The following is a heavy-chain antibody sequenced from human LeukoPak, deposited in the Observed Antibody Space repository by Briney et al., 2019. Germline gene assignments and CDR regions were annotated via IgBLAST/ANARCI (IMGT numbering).Heavy chain of an antibody. CDR1: KFTFSTSS. CDR2: ISGSGSNT. D-gene: IGHD3-9*01. Sequence: GGSLRLSSAASKFTFSTSSMSWVRQAPGKGLEWVSAISGSGSNTYHVDSLKGRFTISRHNSKNTLYLEMSSLRSDGTAVYYCAKESQTYYDIMTGYPNYYFDYWGQGTLVTVSS. J-gene: IGHJ4*02. V-gene: IGHV3-23*01. CDR3: AKESQTYYDIMTGYPNYYFDY.